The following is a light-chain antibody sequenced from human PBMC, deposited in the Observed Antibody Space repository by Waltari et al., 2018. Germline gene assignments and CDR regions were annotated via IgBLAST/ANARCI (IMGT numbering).Light chain of an antibody. J-gene: IGKJ4*01. V-gene: IGKV3-15*01. CDR2: GAS. CDR3: QQRSDWPLA. Sequence: EIVMTQSPATLAVSPGERATPSCRASQSVSSSLAWYQQKPGQAPRLLVYGASTRATGIPARFSGSGSGTDFTLTISSLEPEDFAVYYCQQRSDWPLAFGGGTKVEI. CDR1: QSVSSS.